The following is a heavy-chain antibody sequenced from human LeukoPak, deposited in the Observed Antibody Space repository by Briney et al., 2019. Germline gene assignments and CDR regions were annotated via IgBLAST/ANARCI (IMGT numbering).Heavy chain of an antibody. J-gene: IGHJ4*02. Sequence: GGSLRLSCTASGFTFGDYAMSWFRQAPGKGLEWVSFIRSITYGGTTQYAASVKGRFTISRDDSKSVAYLQMNSLKTDDTAVYFCTRESFQRPPSQPNHYYFDHWGLGTLVTVSS. CDR2: IRSITYGGTT. V-gene: IGHV3-49*03. D-gene: IGHD2-2*01. CDR3: TRESFQRPPSQPNHYYFDH. CDR1: GFTFGDYA.